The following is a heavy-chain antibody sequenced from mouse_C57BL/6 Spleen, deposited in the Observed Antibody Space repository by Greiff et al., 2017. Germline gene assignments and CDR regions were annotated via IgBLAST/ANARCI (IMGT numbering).Heavy chain of an antibody. J-gene: IGHJ2*01. CDR2: ISDGGSYT. D-gene: IGHD1-1*02. CDR1: GFTFSSYA. V-gene: IGHV5-4*03. CDR3: ARVPYGPYYFDY. Sequence: DVKLVESGAGLVKPGASLKLSCAASGFTFSSYAMSWVRQTPEKRLEWVATISDGGSYTYYPDNVKGRFTISRDKATNNLYLQLSHLKSEDTAMYYCARVPYGPYYFDYWGQGTTLTVSS.